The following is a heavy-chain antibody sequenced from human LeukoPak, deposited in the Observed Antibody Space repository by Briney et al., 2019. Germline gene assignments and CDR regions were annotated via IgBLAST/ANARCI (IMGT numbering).Heavy chain of an antibody. D-gene: IGHD1-26*01. Sequence: GASVKVSCKASGYTFSSFGFMWVRQAPGQGLDWMGWISVYNGDTRYAQKFQGRVTMTIDTSTSTAYMELRSLTSDDTAVYYCARDGGDLLRVDYWGQGTQVTVSS. J-gene: IGHJ4*02. CDR3: ARDGGDLLRVDY. V-gene: IGHV1-18*01. CDR1: GYTFSSFG. CDR2: ISVYNGDT.